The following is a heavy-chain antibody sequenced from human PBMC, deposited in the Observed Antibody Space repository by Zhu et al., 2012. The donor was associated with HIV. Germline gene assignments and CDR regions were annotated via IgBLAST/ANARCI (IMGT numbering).Heavy chain of an antibody. V-gene: IGHV4-30-4*08. J-gene: IGHJ6*03. CDR3: ASTTISPAGRHYYYYIDV. CDR1: GGSISSSDYY. D-gene: IGHD6-13*01. Sequence: QVQLQESGPGLVKPSQTLSLTCTMSGGSISSSDYYWSWIRQPPGKGLEWIGYIYYSGSTYYNPSLKSRVTISVDTSKNQFSLNLNSVTAADTAVYYCASTTISPAGRHYYYYIDVWGKRDHGHRLL. CDR2: IYYSGST.